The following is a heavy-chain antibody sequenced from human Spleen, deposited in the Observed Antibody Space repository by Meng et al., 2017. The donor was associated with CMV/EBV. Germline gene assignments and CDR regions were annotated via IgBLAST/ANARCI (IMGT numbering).Heavy chain of an antibody. Sequence: KVSCKASGGTFSSYAIGWVRQMPGKGLEWMGIIYPGDSDTRYSPSFQGQVTISADKSISTAYLQWSSLKASDTAMYYCARSLRSSLYAFDIWGQGTMVTVSS. CDR2: IYPGDSDT. CDR3: ARSLRSSLYAFDI. D-gene: IGHD6-6*01. J-gene: IGHJ3*02. V-gene: IGHV5-51*01. CDR1: GGTFSSYA.